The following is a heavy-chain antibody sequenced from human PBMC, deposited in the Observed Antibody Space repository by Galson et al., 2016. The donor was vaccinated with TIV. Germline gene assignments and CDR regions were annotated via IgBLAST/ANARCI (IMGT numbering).Heavy chain of an antibody. CDR3: ARDYDFWSGHSWGY. Sequence: SLRLSCAASGFTFSGHSMNWVRQAPGKGLEWVSSISNSGDYIYYSDSMKGRFTISRDNAKKSLYLQMHSLRADDTAVYYCARDYDFWSGHSWGYWGQGTLVTVSS. CDR2: ISNSGDYI. J-gene: IGHJ4*02. D-gene: IGHD3-3*01. CDR1: GFTFSGHS. V-gene: IGHV3-21*01.